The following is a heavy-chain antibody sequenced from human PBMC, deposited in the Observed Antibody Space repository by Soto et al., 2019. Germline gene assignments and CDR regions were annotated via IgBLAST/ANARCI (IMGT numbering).Heavy chain of an antibody. D-gene: IGHD2-2*01. CDR3: ARHGPYSDSPRCYGDDNWSHT. J-gene: IGHJ5*02. CDR1: GYNFANYW. CDR2: IYPGGSDT. V-gene: IGHV5-51*01. Sequence: EVQLVQSGAEVKKPGESLKISCKASGYNFANYWIGWVRQMPGKGLEWVGIIYPGGSDTRYSPSFQGQVTISADKSTFTAYLQWSSLKASAPAMYYSARHGPYSDSPRCYGDDNWSHTWGLGTLVTVSS.